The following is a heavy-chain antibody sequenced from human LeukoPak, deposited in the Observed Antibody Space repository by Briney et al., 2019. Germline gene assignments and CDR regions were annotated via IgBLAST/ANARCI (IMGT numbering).Heavy chain of an antibody. D-gene: IGHD6-19*01. V-gene: IGHV3-53*01. Sequence: PGGSLRLSCAASGFTVSSNYMSWVRQAPGKGLEWVSLIHIGGTTYYADSVRGRFTISRDNSKNTLYLQVNSLRAEDTAVYYCAREYVDSSGWYAYFDLWGQGTLVTVSS. CDR2: IHIGGTT. CDR1: GFTVSSNY. CDR3: AREYVDSSGWYAYFDL. J-gene: IGHJ4*02.